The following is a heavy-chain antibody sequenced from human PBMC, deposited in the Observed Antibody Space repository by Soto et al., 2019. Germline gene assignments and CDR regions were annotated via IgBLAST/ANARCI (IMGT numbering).Heavy chain of an antibody. J-gene: IGHJ4*02. V-gene: IGHV1-18*01. CDR1: VYTFTTYG. CDR3: ARESRERGLDY. Sequence: QVQLVQSGAEVKKPGASVKVSCKASVYTFTTYGISWVRQAPGQGLEWMGWLSDYNGNTNYAQNLQGRVTMITDTPTRAAYMEPRTLRSADRAVYYFARESRERGLDYWGQGTLVTVSS. D-gene: IGHD1-26*01. CDR2: LSDYNGNT.